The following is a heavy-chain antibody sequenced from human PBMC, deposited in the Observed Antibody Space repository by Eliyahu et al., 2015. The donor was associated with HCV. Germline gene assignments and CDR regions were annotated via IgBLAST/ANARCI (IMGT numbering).Heavy chain of an antibody. D-gene: IGHD3-10*01. J-gene: IGHJ4*02. V-gene: IGHV3-7*01. CDR1: GFTFXRFW. CDR2: INQDGSEK. CDR3: ADPPSGY. Sequence: EVHLVASGGDLVQPGGSLRLSCAASGFTFXRFWMSWVRQAPGKGLEWVANINQDGSEKNXVDSVKGRFIISRDNAKNSLYLQMNSLRGEETAVYYCADPPSGYWGQGTLVTVSS.